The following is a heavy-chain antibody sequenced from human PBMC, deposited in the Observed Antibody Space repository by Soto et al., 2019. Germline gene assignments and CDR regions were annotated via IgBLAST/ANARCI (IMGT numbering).Heavy chain of an antibody. V-gene: IGHV3-33*01. CDR3: ARGRSSGPDGYYYYGMDV. CDR2: IWYDGSNK. CDR1: GFTFSSYG. Sequence: PGGSLRLSCAASGFTFSSYGMHWVRQAPGKGLEWVAVIWYDGSNKYYADSVKGRFTISRDNSKNTLYLQMNSLRAEDTAVYYCARGRSSGPDGYYYYGMDVWGQGTTVTVSS. D-gene: IGHD1-26*01. J-gene: IGHJ6*02.